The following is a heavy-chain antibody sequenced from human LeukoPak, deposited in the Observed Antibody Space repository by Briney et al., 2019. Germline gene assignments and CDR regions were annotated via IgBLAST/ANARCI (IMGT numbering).Heavy chain of an antibody. V-gene: IGHV3-30*18. D-gene: IGHD6-13*01. J-gene: IGHJ4*02. CDR3: AKDQDVAAAGTWGSIDY. CDR1: GFTFSNYG. CDR2: ISYDATNE. Sequence: PGRSLRLSCAASGFTFSNYGIHWDRQAPGKGLEWVAVISYDATNEYYTDSVKGRFTISRDNSRNTLYLQMNSLRAEDTAVYYCAKDQDVAAAGTWGSIDYWGQGTLVTVSS.